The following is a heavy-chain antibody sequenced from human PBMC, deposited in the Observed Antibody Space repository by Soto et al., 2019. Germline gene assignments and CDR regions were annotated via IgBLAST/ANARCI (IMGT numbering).Heavy chain of an antibody. CDR3: ARVSYYYDSSGYSFDY. CDR2: IYYSGST. Sequence: SETLSLTCTVSGGSISSYYWSWIRQPSGKGLEWIGYIYYSGSTNYNPSLKSRVTISVDTSKNQFSLKLSSVTAADTAVYYCARVSYYYDSSGYSFDYWGQGTLVTVSS. CDR1: GGSISSYY. J-gene: IGHJ4*02. D-gene: IGHD3-22*01. V-gene: IGHV4-59*01.